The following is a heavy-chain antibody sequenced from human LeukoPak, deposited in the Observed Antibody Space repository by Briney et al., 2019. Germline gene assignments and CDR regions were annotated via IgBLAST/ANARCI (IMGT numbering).Heavy chain of an antibody. CDR1: GYKFTNYW. CDR3: ARHGGGGSGGNSGFDY. Sequence: GESLKISCRGSGYKFTNYWIAWVRQMPGKGLEWMGIVYPADSDTRYSPSFQGQVTMSADKSISTAYLQWSSLKASDTAMYYCARHGGGGSGGNSGFDYWGQGTLVTVSS. V-gene: IGHV5-51*01. CDR2: VYPADSDT. J-gene: IGHJ4*02. D-gene: IGHD4-23*01.